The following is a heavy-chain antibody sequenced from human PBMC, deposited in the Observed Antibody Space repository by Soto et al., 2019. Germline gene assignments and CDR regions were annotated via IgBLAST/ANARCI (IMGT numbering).Heavy chain of an antibody. V-gene: IGHV3-9*01. J-gene: IGHJ4*02. CDR1: GFTFDDYA. Sequence: EVQLVESGGGLVQPGKSLRLSCAASGFTFDDYAMHWVRQAPGKGLEWVSGISWNSGSIGYADSVKGRFTTSRDNAKNSLYLQINSLRAEDTALYYCARDYGYDSSGYLFDYWGQGTLVAVSS. D-gene: IGHD3-22*01. CDR2: ISWNSGSI. CDR3: ARDYGYDSSGYLFDY.